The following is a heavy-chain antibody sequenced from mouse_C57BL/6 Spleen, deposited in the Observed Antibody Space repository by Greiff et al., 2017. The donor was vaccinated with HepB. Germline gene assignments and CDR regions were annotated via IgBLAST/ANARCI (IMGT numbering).Heavy chain of an antibody. V-gene: IGHV5-17*01. CDR2: ISSGSSTI. CDR3: ARQDYYGTKPSWFAY. D-gene: IGHD1-1*01. J-gene: IGHJ3*01. CDR1: GFTFSDYG. Sequence: DVMLVESGGGLVKPGGSLKLSCAASGFTFSDYGMHWVRQAPEKGLEWVAYISSGSSTIYYADTVKGRFTISRDNAKNTLFLQMTSLRSEDTAMYYCARQDYYGTKPSWFAYWGQGTLVTVSA.